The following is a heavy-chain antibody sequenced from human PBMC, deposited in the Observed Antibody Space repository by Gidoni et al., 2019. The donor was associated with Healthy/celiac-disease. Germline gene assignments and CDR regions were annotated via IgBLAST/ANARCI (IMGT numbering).Heavy chain of an antibody. CDR3: AKGIRFLEWPFTYGMDV. D-gene: IGHD3-3*01. CDR2: IRWDGGST. J-gene: IGHJ6*02. Sequence: EVQLVESGGVVVQPGVSLRLSCAASGFTFDDYTMHWVRQAPGQGLEWVSLIRWDGGSTYYADSVKGRFTISRDNSKNSLYLQMNSLRTEDTALYYCAKGIRFLEWPFTYGMDVWGQGTTVTVSS. CDR1: GFTFDDYT. V-gene: IGHV3-43*01.